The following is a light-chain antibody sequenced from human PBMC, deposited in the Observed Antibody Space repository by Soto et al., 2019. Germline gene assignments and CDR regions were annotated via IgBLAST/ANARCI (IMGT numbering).Light chain of an antibody. J-gene: IGKJ1*01. CDR3: QQYYNWPRT. Sequence: EVVLTHSPATLSLSPGERATLSCRASQSVSTYLAWYQQKPGQAPRLLIYDASNRATGIPARFSGSGSATDFTLTISSLQPEDFAVYYCQQYYNWPRTFGQGTKVDIK. CDR2: DAS. V-gene: IGKV3-11*01. CDR1: QSVSTY.